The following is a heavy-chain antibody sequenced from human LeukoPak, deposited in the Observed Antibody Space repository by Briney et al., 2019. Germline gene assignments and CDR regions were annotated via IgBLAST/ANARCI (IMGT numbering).Heavy chain of an antibody. D-gene: IGHD6-13*01. V-gene: IGHV1-2*02. CDR1: GYTFIGYY. Sequence: GSVKDSCKPSGYTFIGYYRHWVRQPPGQELEWMVSINHNSGCTNYAQKFQDRVTMTRDTYISTAYMEQSRLRSDDTAVYYCARCIAAAGTGVCYWGQGTLVTVSS. J-gene: IGHJ4*02. CDR2: INHNSGCT. CDR3: ARCIAAAGTGVCY.